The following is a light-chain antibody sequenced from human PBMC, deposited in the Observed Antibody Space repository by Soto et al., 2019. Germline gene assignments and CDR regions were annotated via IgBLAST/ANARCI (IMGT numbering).Light chain of an antibody. Sequence: QSALTQPASVSGSPGQSITISCTGSSNDVGHYNYVSWYQQHPGKAPKLVISDVTNRPSGVSDRFSGSKSGNTAFLTISGLQAEDEADYYCSSYTITATLFGRGTKLTVL. J-gene: IGLJ2*01. CDR2: DVT. CDR3: SSYTITATL. V-gene: IGLV2-14*03. CDR1: SNDVGHYNY.